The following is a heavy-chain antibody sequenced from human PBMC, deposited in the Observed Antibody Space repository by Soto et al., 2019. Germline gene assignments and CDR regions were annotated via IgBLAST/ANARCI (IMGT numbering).Heavy chain of an antibody. CDR1: GFTFTSFG. Sequence: EVQLVESGGGLVQPGGSLRLSCAASGFTFTSFGMTWVRQAPGRGLEWVSHINSGGSVILYADSVKGRVTISRDNSKHSLYLEMNSLRADDTAVYFCARDEDGTYEFDYWGQGTLVTVSS. V-gene: IGHV3-48*04. D-gene: IGHD3-22*01. CDR2: INSGGSVI. J-gene: IGHJ4*02. CDR3: ARDEDGTYEFDY.